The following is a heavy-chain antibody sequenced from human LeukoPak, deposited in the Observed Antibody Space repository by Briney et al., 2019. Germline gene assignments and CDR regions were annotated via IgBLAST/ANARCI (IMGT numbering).Heavy chain of an antibody. D-gene: IGHD1-1*01. CDR2: IYSGGST. CDR1: GFTVSSNY. V-gene: IGHV3-53*01. J-gene: IGHJ4*02. Sequence: GGSLRLSCAASGFTVSSNYMSWFRQAPGKGLDWVSVIYSGGSTYYADSVKGRFTISRDNSKNTLYLQMNSLRAEDTAVYYCARDSPLERHFDYWGQGTLVTVSS. CDR3: ARDSPLERHFDY.